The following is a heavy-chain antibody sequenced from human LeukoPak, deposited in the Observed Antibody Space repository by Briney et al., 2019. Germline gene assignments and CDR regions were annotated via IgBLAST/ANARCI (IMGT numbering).Heavy chain of an antibody. CDR2: INPSGGST. J-gene: IGHJ6*02. Sequence: ASVKVSFKASGYTFTSYYMHWVRQAPGQGLEWMGIINPSGGSTSYAQKFQGRVTMTRDTSTSTVYMELSSLRSEDTAVDYCARDLEGRITMVRGARGVGMDVWGQGTTVTVSS. CDR3: ARDLEGRITMVRGARGVGMDV. V-gene: IGHV1-46*01. D-gene: IGHD3-10*01. CDR1: GYTFTSYY.